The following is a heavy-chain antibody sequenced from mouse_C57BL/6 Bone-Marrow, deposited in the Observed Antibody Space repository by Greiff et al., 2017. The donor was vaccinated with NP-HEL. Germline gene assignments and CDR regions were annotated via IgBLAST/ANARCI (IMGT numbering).Heavy chain of an antibody. CDR2: IDPSDSYT. Sequence: QVQLQQPGAELVMPGASVKLSCKASGYTFTSYWMHWVKQRPGQGLEWIGEIDPSDSYTNYNQKFKGKSTLTVAKSSSTAYMQLSSLTSEDSAVYYCARASAQVDYWGQGTTLTVSS. CDR3: ARASAQVDY. D-gene: IGHD3-2*02. V-gene: IGHV1-69*01. CDR1: GYTFTSYW. J-gene: IGHJ2*01.